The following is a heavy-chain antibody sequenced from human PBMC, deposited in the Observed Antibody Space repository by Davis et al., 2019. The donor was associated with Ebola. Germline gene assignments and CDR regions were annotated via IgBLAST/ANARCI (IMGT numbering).Heavy chain of an antibody. D-gene: IGHD5-12*01. Sequence: ASVKVSCKASGYTFTSYAISWVRQAPGQGLEWMGIINPSGGSTSYAQKFQGRVTMTRDTSTSTVYMELSSLRSEDTAVYYCARGRGVATIRVWFDPWGQGTLVTVSS. CDR1: GYTFTSYA. CDR2: INPSGGST. V-gene: IGHV1-46*01. CDR3: ARGRGVATIRVWFDP. J-gene: IGHJ5*02.